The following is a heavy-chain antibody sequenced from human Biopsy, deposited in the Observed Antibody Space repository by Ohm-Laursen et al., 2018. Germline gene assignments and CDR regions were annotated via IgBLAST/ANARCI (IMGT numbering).Heavy chain of an antibody. J-gene: IGHJ6*02. CDR2: ISSSNDNT. CDR1: GFIFTSYG. Sequence: GASVKVSCKASGFIFTSYGLSWVRQAPGQGLEWMGWISSSNDNTNYAQKFQGRVTMTADTSTSTAYMELRSLRSDDTAVYYCARDFFDSIGYFYYYNGVDLWGQGTTVTVSS. CDR3: ARDFFDSIGYFYYYNGVDL. V-gene: IGHV1-18*01. D-gene: IGHD3-22*01.